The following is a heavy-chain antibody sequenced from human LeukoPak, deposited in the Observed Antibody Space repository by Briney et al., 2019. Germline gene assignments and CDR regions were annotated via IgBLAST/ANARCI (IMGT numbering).Heavy chain of an antibody. V-gene: IGHV7-4-1*02. Sequence: ASVKVSCKASGYTFTSYAMNWVRQAPGQGLEWMGWINTNTGNPTYAQGFTGRFVFSLDTSVSTAYLQISSLKAEDTAVYYCANRYCSSTSCYVDAFDIWGQGTMVTVSS. D-gene: IGHD2-2*01. CDR1: GYTFTSYA. J-gene: IGHJ3*02. CDR3: ANRYCSSTSCYVDAFDI. CDR2: INTNTGNP.